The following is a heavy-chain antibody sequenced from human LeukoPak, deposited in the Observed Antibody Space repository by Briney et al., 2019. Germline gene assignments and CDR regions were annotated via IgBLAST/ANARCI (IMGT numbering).Heavy chain of an antibody. J-gene: IGHJ4*02. CDR3: ARGQYFSTTYYFDY. V-gene: IGHV3-7*03. D-gene: IGHD2/OR15-2a*01. CDR1: GFTFSIYW. CDR2: IKQAGTEK. Sequence: GGSLRLSCAASGFTFSIYWMTWVRQAPGKGLEWVANIKQAGTEKYYVDSVKGRFTISRDNAKNSLFLQMNSLRAEDTAVYFCARGQYFSTTYYFDYWGQGTLVTVSS.